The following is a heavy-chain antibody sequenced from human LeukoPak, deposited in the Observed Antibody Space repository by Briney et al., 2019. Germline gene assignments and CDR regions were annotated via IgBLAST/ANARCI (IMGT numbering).Heavy chain of an antibody. V-gene: IGHV3-15*01. CDR3: TTYGDYEGLSDH. CDR2: IKSIADVGAT. J-gene: IGHJ5*02. D-gene: IGHD4-17*01. Sequence: GGSLRLSCAASGFTFSDPWMSWVREAPGKGREGGSGIKSIADVGATEYAAAVQGTFTISRDDSTRTLYLPIDSLKSEDTAVYYCTTYGDYEGLSDHWGQGTLVTVSS. CDR1: GFTFSDPW.